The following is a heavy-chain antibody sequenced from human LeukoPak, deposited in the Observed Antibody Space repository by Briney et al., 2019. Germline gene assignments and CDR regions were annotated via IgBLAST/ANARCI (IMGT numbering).Heavy chain of an antibody. V-gene: IGHV4-4*02. CDR2: IYHSGST. D-gene: IGHD5-24*01. CDR3: ARDRMVPDGAFDT. CDR1: GGSISSSNW. J-gene: IGHJ3*02. Sequence: SGTLSLTCAVSGGSISSSNWWSWVRQPPGKGLEWIGEIYHSGSTNYNPSLKSRVTISVDKSKNQFSLKLSSVSAADTAVYYCARDRMVPDGAFDTWGQGTMVTVSS.